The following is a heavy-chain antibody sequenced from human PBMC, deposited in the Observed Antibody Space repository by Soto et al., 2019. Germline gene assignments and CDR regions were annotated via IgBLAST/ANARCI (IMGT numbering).Heavy chain of an antibody. CDR2: ITDNGGST. J-gene: IGHJ4*02. CDR1: GFTFSRDG. Sequence: GGSLRLSCAASGFTFSRDGMSWVRQAPGKGLEWVSLITDNGGSTYYADSVKGRFTTSRDNTKNTLFLQMNSLRAEDTAVYYCAKERATTTAFDYWGQGALVTVSS. D-gene: IGHD4-17*01. CDR3: AKERATTTAFDY. V-gene: IGHV3-23*01.